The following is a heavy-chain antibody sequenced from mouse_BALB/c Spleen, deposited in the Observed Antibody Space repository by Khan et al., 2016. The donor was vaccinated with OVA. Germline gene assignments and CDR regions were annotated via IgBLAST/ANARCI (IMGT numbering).Heavy chain of an antibody. J-gene: IGHJ2*01. CDR2: INPTSGFT. Sequence: VQLQQSGAELAKPGASVKMSCKASGYTFTTYWMHWVKQRPGQGLEWIGYINPTSGFTDYNQKLKDKATLTADKSSSTAYMQLSSLTSDDSAVDYCARDRMDYWGQGTTLTVSS. V-gene: IGHV1-7*01. CDR3: ARDRMDY. CDR1: GYTFTTYW.